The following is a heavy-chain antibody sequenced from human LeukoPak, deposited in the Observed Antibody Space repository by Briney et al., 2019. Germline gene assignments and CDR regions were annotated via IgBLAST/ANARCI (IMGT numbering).Heavy chain of an antibody. J-gene: IGHJ5*02. V-gene: IGHV3-73*01. CDR2: IDNKDKGYATAT. CDR1: GFTFSGYA. Sequence: PGGSLRLSCAASGFTFSGYAIHWVRQSSGKGLEWVGQIDNKDKGYATATAYAASVKGSFTISRNDSINTAYLQLKSLKTEDTALDYCSRDSGTYNWFDPWGQGTLVTVSS. CDR3: SRDSGTYNWFDP. D-gene: IGHD1-26*01.